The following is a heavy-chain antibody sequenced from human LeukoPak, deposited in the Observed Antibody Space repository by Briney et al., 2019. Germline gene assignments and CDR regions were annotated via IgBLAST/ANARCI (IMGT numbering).Heavy chain of an antibody. D-gene: IGHD3-10*01. Sequence: ASVKVSCKASGYTFTGYYMHWVRQAPGQGLEWMGWINPNSGGANYAQKFQGRVTTTRDTSISTAYMELSRLRSDDTAVYYCARSFTMVWGVIGYWGQGTLVTVFS. V-gene: IGHV1-2*02. CDR3: ARSFTMVWGVIGY. CDR1: GYTFTGYY. J-gene: IGHJ4*02. CDR2: INPNSGGA.